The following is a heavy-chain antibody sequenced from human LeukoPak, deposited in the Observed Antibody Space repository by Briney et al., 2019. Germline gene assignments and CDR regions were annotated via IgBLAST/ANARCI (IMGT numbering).Heavy chain of an antibody. CDR2: IYSGGTT. J-gene: IGHJ4*02. Sequence: PGGSLRPSCAASGFTVSSNHMSWVRQAPGKGLEWVSIIYSGGTTYYADSVKGRFTISRDNSKNTLYLQMNSLRAEDTAVYYCARDLYSSSLDWGQGTLITVSS. CDR1: GFTVSSNH. D-gene: IGHD6-13*01. V-gene: IGHV3-66*01. CDR3: ARDLYSSSLD.